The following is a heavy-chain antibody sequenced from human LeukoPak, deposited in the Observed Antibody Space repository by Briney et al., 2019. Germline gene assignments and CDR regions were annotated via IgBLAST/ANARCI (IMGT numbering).Heavy chain of an antibody. CDR1: GGSISSGSYY. D-gene: IGHD6-19*01. Sequence: SETLSLTCTVSGGSISSGSYYWSWIRQPAGTGLEWIGRIYTSGSTNYNPSLKSRVTISVDTSKNQFSLKLSSVTAADTAVYYRARSHGSGWSPWGQGTLVTVSS. CDR2: IYTSGST. CDR3: ARSHGSGWSP. J-gene: IGHJ5*02. V-gene: IGHV4-61*02.